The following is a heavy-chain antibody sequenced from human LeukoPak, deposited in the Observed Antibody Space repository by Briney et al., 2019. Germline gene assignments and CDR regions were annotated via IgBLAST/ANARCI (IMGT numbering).Heavy chain of an antibody. J-gene: IGHJ4*02. CDR1: GGSFSGCY. CDR3: ARGLAARLDY. V-gene: IGHV4-34*01. D-gene: IGHD6-6*01. CDR2: INHSGST. Sequence: SETLSFTCAVYGGSFSGCYWSRIRQPPGKGLEWIGEINHSGSTNYNPSLKGRVTISVDTSKNQFSLKLSSVTAADTAVYYCARGLAARLDYWGQGTLVTVSS.